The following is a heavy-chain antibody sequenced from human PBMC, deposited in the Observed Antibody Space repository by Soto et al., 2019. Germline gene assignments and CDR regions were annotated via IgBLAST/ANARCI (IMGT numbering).Heavy chain of an antibody. J-gene: IGHJ4*02. V-gene: IGHV1-69*02. Sequence: SVKVSCKASGGTFSSYTISWVRQAPGQGLEWMGRIIPILGIANYAQKFQGRVTITADKSTSTAYMELSSLRSEDTAVYYCARIYCSGGSCYQIDYWGQGTLVTVSS. D-gene: IGHD2-15*01. CDR2: IIPILGIA. CDR3: ARIYCSGGSCYQIDY. CDR1: GGTFSSYT.